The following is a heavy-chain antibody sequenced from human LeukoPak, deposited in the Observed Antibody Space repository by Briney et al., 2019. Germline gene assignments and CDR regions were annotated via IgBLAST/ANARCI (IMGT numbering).Heavy chain of an antibody. Sequence: PSQTLSLTCTVSGGSISSGSYYWSWIRQPAGKGLEWIGRIYTSGSTNYNPSLKSRVTISVDTSKNQFSLKLSSVTAADTAVYYCAREVPYWIAVAGDAFDIWGQGTMVTVSS. CDR3: AREVPYWIAVAGDAFDI. CDR2: IYTSGST. J-gene: IGHJ3*02. CDR1: GGSISSGSYY. D-gene: IGHD6-19*01. V-gene: IGHV4-61*02.